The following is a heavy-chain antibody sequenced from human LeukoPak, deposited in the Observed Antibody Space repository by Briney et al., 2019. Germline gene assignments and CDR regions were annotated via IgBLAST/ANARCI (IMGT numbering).Heavy chain of an antibody. CDR2: IHDSGST. Sequence: PSETLSLTCTVSGGTISSYYWNWIRQPPGMGLEWIGYIHDSGSTKYNPSLKSRVTISVETSKNQFSLKLSSVTAADTAVYYSARWYYSGWAFDYWGQGTLVTGSS. CDR1: GGTISSYY. CDR3: ARWYYSGWAFDY. D-gene: IGHD6-19*01. V-gene: IGHV4-59*08. J-gene: IGHJ4*02.